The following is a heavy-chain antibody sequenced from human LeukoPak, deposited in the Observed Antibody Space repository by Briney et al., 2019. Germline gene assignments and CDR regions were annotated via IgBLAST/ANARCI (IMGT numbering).Heavy chain of an antibody. CDR1: GGSISSSSYY. CDR3: ARQPKTVIAVAGNFDY. CDR2: IYYSGST. Sequence: SETLSLTCTVSGGSISSSSYYWGWLRQPPGTGLEWIGSIYYSGSTYYNPSLKSRVTISVDTSKNQFSLKLSSVTAADTAVYYCARQPKTVIAVAGNFDYWGQGTLVTVSS. V-gene: IGHV4-39*01. D-gene: IGHD6-19*01. J-gene: IGHJ4*02.